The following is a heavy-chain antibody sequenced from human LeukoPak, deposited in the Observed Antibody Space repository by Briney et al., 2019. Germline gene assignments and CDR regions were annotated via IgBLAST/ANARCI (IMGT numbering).Heavy chain of an antibody. V-gene: IGHV3-48*01. CDR2: ISSSSSTI. Sequence: PGGSLRLSCAASGFTFSSYSMNWVRQAPGKGLEWVSYISSSSSTIYYADSVKGRFTISRDNSKNTLYLQMNSLRAEDTAVYYCARVREGGYYYYYYGMDVWGQGTTVTVSS. CDR3: ARVREGGYYYYYYGMDV. D-gene: IGHD2-15*01. J-gene: IGHJ6*02. CDR1: GFTFSSYS.